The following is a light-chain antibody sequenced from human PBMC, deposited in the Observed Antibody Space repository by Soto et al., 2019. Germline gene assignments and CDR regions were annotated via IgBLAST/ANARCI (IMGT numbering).Light chain of an antibody. CDR1: QSVGSNY. V-gene: IGKV3-20*01. Sequence: EIVLTQSPGTLSLSPGERAILYCRASQSVGSNYLAWYQQKPGQAPRVIIYGASSRATGIPDRFSGSGSGADFTLTISRLEPQDFAVYYCQQYTTSPFTFGPGTKVDIK. CDR2: GAS. CDR3: QQYTTSPFT. J-gene: IGKJ3*01.